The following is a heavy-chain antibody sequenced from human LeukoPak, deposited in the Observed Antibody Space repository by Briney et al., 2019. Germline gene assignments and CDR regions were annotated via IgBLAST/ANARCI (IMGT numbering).Heavy chain of an antibody. D-gene: IGHD4-17*01. V-gene: IGHV3-23*01. J-gene: IGHJ4*02. CDR1: GFTFSSYA. CDR3: GRDLYGDVHTDY. Sequence: GGSLRLSCAASGFTFSSYAMSWVRQAPGKGLEWVSAISGSGGSTYYADSVKGRFTISRDNSKNTLYLQMNSLGAEDTAVYYCGRDLYGDVHTDYWGQGTLVTVSS. CDR2: ISGSGGST.